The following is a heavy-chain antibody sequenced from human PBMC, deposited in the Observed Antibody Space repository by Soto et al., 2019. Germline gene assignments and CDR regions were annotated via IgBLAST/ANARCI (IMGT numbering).Heavy chain of an antibody. CDR3: ARVGVDYGDLGNYDY. J-gene: IGHJ4*02. CDR2: INPIPGIG. V-gene: IGHV1-69*10. Sequence: ASVKVSCKASGGTFSTFSSYTISWVRQAPGQGLEWMGGINPIPGIGTYAQKFQGRVTITADKSTSTVYMELSSLRSEDTAVYYCARVGVDYGDLGNYDYWGQGTLVTVSS. D-gene: IGHD4-17*01. CDR1: GGTFSTFSSYT.